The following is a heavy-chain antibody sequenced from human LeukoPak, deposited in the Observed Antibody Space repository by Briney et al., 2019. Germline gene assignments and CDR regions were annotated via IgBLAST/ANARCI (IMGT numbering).Heavy chain of an antibody. CDR1: GGSISSSSYY. D-gene: IGHD5-12*01. V-gene: IGHV4-39*01. Sequence: PSETLSLTCTVSGGSISSSSYYWGWIRQPPGKGLEWIGSIYYSGSTYYNPSLKSRVTISVDTSKNQFSLKLSSVTAADTAVYYCARSDVDIVATIRSLSFDPWGQGALVTVSS. CDR3: ARSDVDIVATIRSLSFDP. J-gene: IGHJ5*02. CDR2: IYYSGST.